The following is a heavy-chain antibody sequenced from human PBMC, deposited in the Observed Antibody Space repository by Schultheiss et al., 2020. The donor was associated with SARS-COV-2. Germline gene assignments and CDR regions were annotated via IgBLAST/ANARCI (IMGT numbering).Heavy chain of an antibody. CDR2: ISGSGGGT. D-gene: IGHD6-13*01. Sequence: GGSLRLSCAASGFPFSTYAMTWVRQAPGKGLEWVSSISGSGGGTYYADSLKGRFTISRDNSKNTLYLQMNSLRAEDTAVYYCARPGGSSSWYVIDYWGQGTLVTVSS. CDR1: GFPFSTYA. V-gene: IGHV3-23*01. CDR3: ARPGGSSSWYVIDY. J-gene: IGHJ4*02.